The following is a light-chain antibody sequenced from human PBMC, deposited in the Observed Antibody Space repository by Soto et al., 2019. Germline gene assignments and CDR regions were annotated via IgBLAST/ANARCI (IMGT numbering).Light chain of an antibody. CDR2: SNT. Sequence: QSVLSQPPSVSGTPGQGVTISCSGGSSNIATNYVYWYQLLPGTAPNLVIFSNTIRPPRVPDRFSGSKSGTSASLVIRGLRSEDEADYFCASWDDSLFGWVFGGGTKVTV. CDR1: SSNIATNY. CDR3: ASWDDSLFGWV. J-gene: IGLJ3*02. V-gene: IGLV1-47*02.